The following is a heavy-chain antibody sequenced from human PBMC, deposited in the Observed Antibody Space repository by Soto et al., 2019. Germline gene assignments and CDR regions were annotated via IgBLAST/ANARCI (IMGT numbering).Heavy chain of an antibody. Sequence: QVQLVESGGGVVQPGRSLRLSCAASGFTFSSYGMHWVRQAPGKGLEWVAVIWYDGSNKYYADSVKGRFIISRDNSKNTLYLQMNSLRAEDTAVYYRARASYYDSSGPDYWGQGTLVTVSS. V-gene: IGHV3-33*01. CDR1: GFTFSSYG. D-gene: IGHD3-22*01. J-gene: IGHJ4*02. CDR2: IWYDGSNK. CDR3: ARASYYDSSGPDY.